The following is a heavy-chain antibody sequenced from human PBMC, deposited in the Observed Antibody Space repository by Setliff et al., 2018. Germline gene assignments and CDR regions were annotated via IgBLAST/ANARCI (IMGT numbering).Heavy chain of an antibody. V-gene: IGHV1-18*01. CDR3: ARDKAKWLVFNRWFDP. Sequence: ASVKVSCKASGHTFTSYGISWVRQAPGQGLEWMGWISAYNANTNYAQKLQGRVTMTTDTSTSTAYMELRSLRSDDTAVYYCARDKAKWLVFNRWFDPWGQGTLVTVSS. D-gene: IGHD6-19*01. CDR1: GHTFTSYG. CDR2: ISAYNANT. J-gene: IGHJ5*02.